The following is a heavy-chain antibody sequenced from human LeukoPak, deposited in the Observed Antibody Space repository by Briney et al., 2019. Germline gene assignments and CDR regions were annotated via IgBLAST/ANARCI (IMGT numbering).Heavy chain of an antibody. CDR2: MNPNSGNT. D-gene: IGHD2-2*01. CDR1: GYTFTSYD. CDR3: ARVPAATHYTYYFDY. Sequence: GASVKVSCKASGYTFTSYDINWVRQATGQGLEWMGWMNPNSGNTGYAQKFQGRVTITRNTSISTAYMELSSLRSEDTAVYYCARVPAATHYTYYFDYWGQGTLVTASS. J-gene: IGHJ4*02. V-gene: IGHV1-8*03.